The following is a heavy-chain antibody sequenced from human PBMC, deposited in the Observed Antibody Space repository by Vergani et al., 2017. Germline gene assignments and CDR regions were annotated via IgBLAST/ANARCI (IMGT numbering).Heavy chain of an antibody. CDR3: ARRRRGGYNWRYCYFDL. J-gene: IGHJ2*01. D-gene: IGHD5-24*01. V-gene: IGHV3-74*01. CDR1: GFTFSSYW. Sequence: EVQLVESGGGLVQPGGSLRLSCAASGFTFSSYWMHWVRQAPGKGLVWVSRINSDVSSTSYADSVKGRFTISRDNAKNTLYLQMNSLRAEDTAVYYCARRRRGGYNWRYCYFDLWGRGPLVTVSS. CDR2: INSDVSST.